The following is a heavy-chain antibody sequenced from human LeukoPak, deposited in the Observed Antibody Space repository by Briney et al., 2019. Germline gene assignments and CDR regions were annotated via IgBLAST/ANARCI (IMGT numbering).Heavy chain of an antibody. Sequence: SETLSLTCAVYGGSFSGYYWSWIRQPPGKGLEWIGEINHSGSTNYNPSLKSRVTISVGTSKNQFSLKLSSVTAADTAVYYCARGRNGWFDPWGQGTLVTVSS. J-gene: IGHJ5*02. D-gene: IGHD2-8*01. CDR1: GGSFSGYY. V-gene: IGHV4-34*01. CDR2: INHSGST. CDR3: ARGRNGWFDP.